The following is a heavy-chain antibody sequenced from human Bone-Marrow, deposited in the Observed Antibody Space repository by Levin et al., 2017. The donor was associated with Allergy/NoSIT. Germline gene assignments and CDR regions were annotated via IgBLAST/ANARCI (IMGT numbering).Heavy chain of an antibody. CDR2: IRSKAYGGTT. CDR1: GFTFGDYA. CDR3: TSKVDALYYGMDV. Sequence: KPGGSLRLSCTASGFTFGDYAMSWFRQAPGKGLEWVGFIRSKAYGGTTEYAASVKGRFTISRDDSKSIAYLQMNSLKTEDTAVYYCTSKVDALYYGMDVWGQGTTVTVSS. D-gene: IGHD5-12*01. V-gene: IGHV3-49*05. J-gene: IGHJ6*02.